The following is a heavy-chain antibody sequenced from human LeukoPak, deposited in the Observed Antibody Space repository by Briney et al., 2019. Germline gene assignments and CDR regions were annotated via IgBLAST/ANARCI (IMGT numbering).Heavy chain of an antibody. CDR2: ISYSGST. CDR3: ARTGGGYSSSWYGGGWFDP. J-gene: IGHJ5*02. D-gene: IGHD6-13*01. V-gene: IGHV4-59*08. CDR1: GGSISSYY. Sequence: PSETLSLTCTVSGGSISSYYWSWIRQPPGKGLEWIGYISYSGSTNYNPSLKSRVTISVDTSKNQFSLKLSSVTAADTAVYYCARTGGGYSSSWYGGGWFDPWGQGTLVTVSS.